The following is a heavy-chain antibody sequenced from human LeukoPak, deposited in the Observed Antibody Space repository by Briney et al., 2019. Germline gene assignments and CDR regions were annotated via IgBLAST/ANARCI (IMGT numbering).Heavy chain of an antibody. J-gene: IGHJ5*02. Sequence: GGSLRLSCAASGFTFSSYAVNWVRQAPGKGLQWVSAISGGGSSTYYADSVKGRFTISRDNSKNTLYLQMNSLRAEDTAVYYCAKEEDYYDSSGYYSAWGQGTLVTVSS. D-gene: IGHD3-22*01. CDR1: GFTFSSYA. CDR2: ISGGGSST. V-gene: IGHV3-23*01. CDR3: AKEEDYYDSSGYYSA.